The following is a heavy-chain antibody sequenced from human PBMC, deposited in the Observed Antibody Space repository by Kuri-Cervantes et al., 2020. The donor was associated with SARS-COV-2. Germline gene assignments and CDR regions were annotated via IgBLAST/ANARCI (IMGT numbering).Heavy chain of an antibody. CDR1: GFTFSSYA. Sequence: GGSRRLSCAASGFTFSSYAMSWVRQAPGKGLEWVSAISGSGGSTYYADSVKGRFTISRDNSKNTLYLQMNSLRAEDTAVYYCAKGTLGRPIVGATLGAFDIWGQGTMVTVSS. CDR2: ISGSGGST. V-gene: IGHV3-23*01. CDR3: AKGTLGRPIVGATLGAFDI. D-gene: IGHD1-26*01. J-gene: IGHJ3*02.